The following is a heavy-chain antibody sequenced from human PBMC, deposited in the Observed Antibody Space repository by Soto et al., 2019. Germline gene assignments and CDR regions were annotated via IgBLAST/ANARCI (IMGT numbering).Heavy chain of an antibody. CDR1: GGTVASSHW. D-gene: IGHD2-21*02. J-gene: IGHJ5*02. Sequence: SETLSLTCGVSGGTVASSHWWSWVRQSPSRGLEWIGNVYHTGDTNFNPSLQSRVTFSVDKSNNQFSLRLTSLTAADTAVYFCAREIVTAGGNNYFDPWGPGTLVTVPQ. V-gene: IGHV4-4*02. CDR2: VYHTGDT. CDR3: AREIVTAGGNNYFDP.